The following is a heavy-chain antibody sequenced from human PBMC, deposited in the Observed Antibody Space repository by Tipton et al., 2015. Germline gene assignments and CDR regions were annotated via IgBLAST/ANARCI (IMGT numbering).Heavy chain of an antibody. CDR2: IYYSGST. CDR1: GGSISSGNHY. J-gene: IGHJ4*02. D-gene: IGHD3-22*01. V-gene: IGHV4-39*02. Sequence: TLSLTCTVSGGSISSGNHYWGWIRQPPGEGLEWIGNIYYSGSTYYNPSLKSRVTISVDTSKNHFSLKLSSVTAADTAVYYRAREVWYYDSTGYDYWGQGTLVTVSS. CDR3: AREVWYYDSTGYDY.